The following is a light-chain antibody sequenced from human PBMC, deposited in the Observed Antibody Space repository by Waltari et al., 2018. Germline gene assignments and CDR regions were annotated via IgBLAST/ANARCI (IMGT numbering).Light chain of an antibody. V-gene: IGKV3-11*01. CDR1: QRVSSY. CDR3: QQRSNWPLT. J-gene: IGKJ3*01. Sequence: EIVLTQSPATLSLSPGERATLSCRASQRVSSYLAWYQQKPGQAPRLLIYDASNRATGIPARFSGSGSGTDFTLTISSLGPEDFAVYYCQQRSNWPLTFGPGTKVDIK. CDR2: DAS.